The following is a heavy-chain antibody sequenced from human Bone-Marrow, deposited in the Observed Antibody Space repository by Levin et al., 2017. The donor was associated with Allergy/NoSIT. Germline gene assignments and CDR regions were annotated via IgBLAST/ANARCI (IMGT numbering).Heavy chain of an antibody. CDR3: ARHSSNLHYFDP. CDR1: GYTFTGYY. D-gene: IGHD1-26*01. J-gene: IGHJ5*02. Sequence: EASVKVSCKASGYTFTGYYVHWLRQAPGQGLEWLGWINPNNGGTEYAQNFQGRVTMTRDTSISTAYMELSRLTSDDTAVYYCARHSSNLHYFDPWGQGTLVTVSS. V-gene: IGHV1-2*02. CDR2: INPNNGGT.